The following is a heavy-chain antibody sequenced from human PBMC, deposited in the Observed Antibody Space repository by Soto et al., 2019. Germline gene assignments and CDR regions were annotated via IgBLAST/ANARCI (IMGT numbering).Heavy chain of an antibody. J-gene: IGHJ4*02. D-gene: IGHD2-8*01. V-gene: IGHV4-34*01. Sequence: SETLSLTCDVYGGSFTAHYWSWIRQPPGKGLEWIGNINHGGSTNYNPSLKSRVTLSVDTSKNQFSLKMTSVTAADRAMYFCARYNSYAIDYWGRGTLVTVSS. CDR3: ARYNSYAIDY. CDR2: INHGGST. CDR1: GGSFTAHY.